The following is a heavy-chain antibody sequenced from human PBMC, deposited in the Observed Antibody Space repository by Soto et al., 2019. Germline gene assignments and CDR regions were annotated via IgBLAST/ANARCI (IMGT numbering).Heavy chain of an antibody. CDR2: INHSGST. D-gene: IGHD6-6*01. CDR1: GGSFSGYY. Sequence: SETLSLTCAVYGGSFSGYYWSWIRQPPGKGLEWIGEINHSGSTNYNPSLKSRVTISVDTSKNQFSLKLSSVTAADTAVYYCARAGSSSYPVDYWGQGTLVTVSS. V-gene: IGHV4-34*01. CDR3: ARAGSSSYPVDY. J-gene: IGHJ4*02.